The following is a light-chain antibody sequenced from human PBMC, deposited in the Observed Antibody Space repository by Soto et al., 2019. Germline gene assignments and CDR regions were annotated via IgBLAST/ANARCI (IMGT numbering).Light chain of an antibody. CDR1: QFVSSN. V-gene: IGKV3-20*01. J-gene: IGKJ5*01. CDR3: QQYGSSPS. CDR2: GAS. Sequence: EIVMTQSPVTLSVSPGERATLSCRASQFVSSNLAWYQQKPGQAPRLLIYGASSRATGIPDRFSGSGSGTDFTLTISRLEPEDFAVYYCQQYGSSPSFGQGTRLEI.